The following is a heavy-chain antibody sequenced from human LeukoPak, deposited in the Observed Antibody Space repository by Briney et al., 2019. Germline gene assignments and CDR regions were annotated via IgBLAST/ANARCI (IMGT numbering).Heavy chain of an antibody. CDR3: ATALPFGELLVSGAFDI. CDR2: INHSGST. D-gene: IGHD3-10*01. V-gene: IGHV4-34*01. CDR1: GGSFSGYY. Sequence: SETLSLTCAVYGGSFSGYYWSWIRQPPGKGLEWIGEINHSGSTNYNPSLKSRVTISVDTSKNQFSLKLSSVTAADTAVYYCATALPFGELLVSGAFDIWGQGTMVTVSS. J-gene: IGHJ3*02.